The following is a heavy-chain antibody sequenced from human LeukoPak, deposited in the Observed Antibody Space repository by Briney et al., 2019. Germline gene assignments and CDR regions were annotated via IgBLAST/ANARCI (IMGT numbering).Heavy chain of an antibody. V-gene: IGHV4-34*01. CDR2: INHSGST. J-gene: IGHJ4*02. Sequence: PSETLSLTCAVYGGSFSGYYWSWIRQPPGKGLEWIGEINHSGSTNYNPSLKSRVTISVDTSKNQFSLKLSSVTAADTAVYYCARRSSGYYGYFDYWGQGTLVTVSS. CDR1: GGSFSGYY. D-gene: IGHD3-22*01. CDR3: ARRSSGYYGYFDY.